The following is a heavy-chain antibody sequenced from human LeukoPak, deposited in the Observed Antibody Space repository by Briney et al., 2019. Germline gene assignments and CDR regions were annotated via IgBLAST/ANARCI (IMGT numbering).Heavy chain of an antibody. J-gene: IGHJ4*02. Sequence: GGSLRLSCVDSGFTFSSHWMSWVRQAPGKGLEWVANMKEDGSKKNYVDSVKGRFTISRDNAKRSLYLQMNSLRAEDTAVYYCGREVEYFFSNTYYTSWDQWGQGTLVTVTS. CDR3: GREVEYFFSNTYYTSWDQ. D-gene: IGHD3-3*01. CDR1: GFTFSSHW. CDR2: MKEDGSKK. V-gene: IGHV3-7*03.